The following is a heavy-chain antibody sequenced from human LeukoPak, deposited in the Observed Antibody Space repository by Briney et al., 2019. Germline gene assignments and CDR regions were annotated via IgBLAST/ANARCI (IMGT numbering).Heavy chain of an antibody. V-gene: IGHV4-34*01. CDR2: INHSGST. J-gene: IGHJ4*02. D-gene: IGHD3-10*01. Sequence: SETLSLTCAVYGGSFSGHYWTWIRQPPGKGLEWIGEINHSGSTTYNPSLNSRVTISVDTSKNQFSLRLSSVTAADTAVYYCARPRYGSGSLDSWGQGTLFTVSS. CDR1: GGSFSGHY. CDR3: ARPRYGSGSLDS.